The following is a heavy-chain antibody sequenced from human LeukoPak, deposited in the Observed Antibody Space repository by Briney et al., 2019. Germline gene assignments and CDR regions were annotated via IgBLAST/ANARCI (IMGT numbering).Heavy chain of an antibody. CDR1: GDTVSNKNAA. Sequence: SQILSLTCAISGDTVSNKNAAWTWIRQSPSRGLEWLGRTYYRSKWYNDYAVSVKGRIDINPDTSKNQFSLQLNSVTPEDTAVYYCAREGVGATMANWGQGTLVTVSS. CDR3: AREGVGATMAN. CDR2: TYYRSKWYN. J-gene: IGHJ4*02. D-gene: IGHD1-26*01. V-gene: IGHV6-1*01.